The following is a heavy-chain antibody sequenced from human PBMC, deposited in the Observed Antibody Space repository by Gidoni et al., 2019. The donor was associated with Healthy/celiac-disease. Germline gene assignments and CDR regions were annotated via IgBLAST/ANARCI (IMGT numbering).Heavy chain of an antibody. CDR1: GFTFSSYA. CDR2: ISGSGGST. Sequence: EVQLLESGGGLVQPGGSLRLSRAASGFTFSSYAMSWVRQAPGKGLEWVSAISGSGGSTYYADSVKGRFTISRDNSKNTLYLQMNSLRAEDTAVYYCAKLLELRGRYFDYWGQGTLVTVSS. J-gene: IGHJ4*02. V-gene: IGHV3-23*01. CDR3: AKLLELRGRYFDY. D-gene: IGHD1-7*01.